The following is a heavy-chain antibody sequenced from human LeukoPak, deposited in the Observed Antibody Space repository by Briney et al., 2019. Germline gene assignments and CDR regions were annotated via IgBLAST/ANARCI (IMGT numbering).Heavy chain of an antibody. D-gene: IGHD3-22*01. J-gene: IGHJ4*02. Sequence: SETLSLTCTVSGGSISSSSYYWGWIRQPPGKGLEWIGSIYYSGSTYYNPSLKSRVTIPVDTSKNQFSLNLSSVTAADTAVYYCARLYYDSSGYYQICYFDYWGQGTLVTVSS. V-gene: IGHV4-39*01. CDR1: GGSISSSSYY. CDR3: ARLYYDSSGYYQICYFDY. CDR2: IYYSGST.